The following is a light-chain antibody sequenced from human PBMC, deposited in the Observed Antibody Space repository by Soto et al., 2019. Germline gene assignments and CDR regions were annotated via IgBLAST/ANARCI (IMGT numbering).Light chain of an antibody. CDR3: QSYDSSLSGSDV. V-gene: IGLV1-40*01. CDR2: GNS. J-gene: IGLJ1*01. Sequence: QYLLTQPPSVPGSPGQRVTISSTWSISNGGAGYDVHWYQQLPGTAPKLLIYGNSNRPSGVPDRFSGSKSGTSASLAITGLQAEDEADYYCQSYDSSLSGSDVFGTGTKVTVL. CDR1: ISNGGAGYD.